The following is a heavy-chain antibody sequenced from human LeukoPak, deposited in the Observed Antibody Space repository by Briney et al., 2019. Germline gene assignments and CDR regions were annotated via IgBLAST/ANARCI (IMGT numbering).Heavy chain of an antibody. V-gene: IGHV4-4*07. Sequence: SETLSLTCTVSGGSISSYYWSWIRQPAGKGLEWIGRIYTSGSTNYNPSLKSRVTMSVDTSKNQFSLWLSSVTAADTGVYFCARVPIGYCSGGSCSHAFDMWGQGTMVTVSS. CDR1: GGSISSYY. CDR3: ARVPIGYCSGGSCSHAFDM. J-gene: IGHJ3*02. CDR2: IYTSGST. D-gene: IGHD2-15*01.